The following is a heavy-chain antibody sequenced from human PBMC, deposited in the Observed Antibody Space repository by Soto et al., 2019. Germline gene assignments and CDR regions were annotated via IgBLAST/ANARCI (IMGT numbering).Heavy chain of an antibody. Sequence: QVQLVESGGGVVQPGRSLRLSCAASGFTFSSYAMHWVRQAPGKGLEWVAVISYDGSNKYYADSVKGRFTISRDNSKNTLYLQMNSLRAVDTAVYYCARGDRGRSDYGDYDYYYGMDVWGQGTTVTVSS. CDR3: ARGDRGRSDYGDYDYYYGMDV. J-gene: IGHJ6*02. CDR2: ISYDGSNK. V-gene: IGHV3-30-3*01. D-gene: IGHD4-17*01. CDR1: GFTFSSYA.